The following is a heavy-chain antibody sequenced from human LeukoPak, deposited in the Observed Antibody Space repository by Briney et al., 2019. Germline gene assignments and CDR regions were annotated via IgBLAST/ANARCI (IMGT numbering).Heavy chain of an antibody. D-gene: IGHD3-9*01. J-gene: IGHJ6*02. CDR3: ARGHTLGGYYKQKYYYYGMDV. CDR1: GGSPSGNF. Sequence: SETLSLTCAVYGGSPSGNFWSWIRQPPGKGPEWIGEISHSGSTNYSPSLKSRLTISVDTSKDQFSLRLSSVTAADTAVYYCARGHTLGGYYKQKYYYYGMDVWGQGTTVTVSS. CDR2: ISHSGST. V-gene: IGHV4-34*01.